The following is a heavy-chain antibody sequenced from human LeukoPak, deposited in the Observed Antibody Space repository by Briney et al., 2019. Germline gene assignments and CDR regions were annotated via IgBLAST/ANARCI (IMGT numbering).Heavy chain of an antibody. CDR2: IYYSGST. CDR3: ARSYSSSWSYYYGMDV. J-gene: IGHJ6*02. CDR1: GGSISSYY. Sequence: SETLSLTCTVSGGSISSYYWSWIRQPPWKGLEWIGYIYYSGSTNYNPSLKSRVTISVDTSKNQFSLKLSSVTAADTAVYYCARSYSSSWSYYYGMDVWGQGTTVTVSS. V-gene: IGHV4-59*01. D-gene: IGHD6-13*01.